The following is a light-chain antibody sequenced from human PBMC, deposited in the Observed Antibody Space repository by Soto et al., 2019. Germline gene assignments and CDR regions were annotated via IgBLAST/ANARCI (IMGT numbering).Light chain of an antibody. CDR1: QDISNY. CDR3: QQYDNLSLT. Sequence: DIQMTQSPSSLSASVGDRVTITCQASQDISNYLNWYQQKPGKAPKLLIYDASNLQTGVPSRFSGRGSETDFTFTVSSLQPEDIATYYCQQYDNLSLTFGGGTKVDIK. J-gene: IGKJ4*01. V-gene: IGKV1-33*01. CDR2: DAS.